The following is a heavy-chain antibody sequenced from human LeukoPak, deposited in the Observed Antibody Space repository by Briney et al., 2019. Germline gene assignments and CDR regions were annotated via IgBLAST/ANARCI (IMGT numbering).Heavy chain of an antibody. CDR2: INPNSGGS. CDR1: GYTFTGYY. V-gene: IGHV1-2*02. J-gene: IGHJ4*02. Sequence: EASVKISCKASGYTFTGYYMHWVRQAPGQGLEWMGWINPNSGGSNYAQKFQGRVTVTRDTSISTAYMELTRLRSDDTAVYYCAKGRGYYFEYWGQGTLVTVSS. CDR3: AKGRGYYFEY.